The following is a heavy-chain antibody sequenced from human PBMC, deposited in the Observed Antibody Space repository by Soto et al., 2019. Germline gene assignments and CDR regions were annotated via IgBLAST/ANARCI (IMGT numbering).Heavy chain of an antibody. CDR1: GYTFTSYG. Sequence: VASVKVSCKASGYTFTSYGISWVRQAPGQGLEWMGWISAYNGNTNYAQKLQGRVTMTTDTSTSTAYMELRSLRSDDTAVYYCARDHGRAPDYYDSSGYYLGLDYWGQGTLVTVPS. CDR3: ARDHGRAPDYYDSSGYYLGLDY. V-gene: IGHV1-18*01. J-gene: IGHJ4*02. D-gene: IGHD3-22*01. CDR2: ISAYNGNT.